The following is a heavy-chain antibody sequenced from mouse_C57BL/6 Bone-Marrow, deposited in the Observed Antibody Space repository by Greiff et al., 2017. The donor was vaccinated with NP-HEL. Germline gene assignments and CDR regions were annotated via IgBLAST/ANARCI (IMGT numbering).Heavy chain of an antibody. J-gene: IGHJ2*01. D-gene: IGHD4-1*01. CDR2: IYPRSGNT. CDR3: ARPLTGPYCFDY. V-gene: IGHV1-81*01. CDR1: GYTFTSYG. Sequence: QVQLQQSGAELARPGASVKLSCKASGYTFTSYGISWVKQRTGQGLEWIGEIYPRSGNTYYNEKFKGKATLTADKSSSTAYMELRSLTSEDSAVYFCARPLTGPYCFDYWGQGTTLTVSS.